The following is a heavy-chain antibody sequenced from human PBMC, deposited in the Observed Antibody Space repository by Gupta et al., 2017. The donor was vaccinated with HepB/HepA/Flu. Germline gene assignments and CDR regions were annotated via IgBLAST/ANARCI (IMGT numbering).Heavy chain of an antibody. CDR3: SRDQQGGIGPPFWFDP. V-gene: IGHV3-30-3*01. J-gene: IGHJ5*02. D-gene: IGHD6-13*01. Sequence: QVQLVESGGGVVQPGRSLRLSCAASGFTFSRNAMHWVRQAPGKGLEWVGVISFDGSDKYYSDSVKGRLTISRDNSKNTLYLQMNSLRTEDTAVYHCSRDQQGGIGPPFWFDPWGPGTLVTVSS. CDR1: GFTFSRNA. CDR2: ISFDGSDK.